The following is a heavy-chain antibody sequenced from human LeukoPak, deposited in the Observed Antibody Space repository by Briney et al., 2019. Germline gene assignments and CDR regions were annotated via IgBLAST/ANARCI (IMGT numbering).Heavy chain of an antibody. V-gene: IGHV3-33*06. D-gene: IGHD1-26*01. Sequence: GGSLRLSCAASGFTFSSYGMHWVRQAPGKGLEWVAVIWYDGSNKYYADSVKGRFTISRDNSKNTLYLQMNSLRAEDTAVYYCAKDSRELHLPDDNNDAFDIWGQGTMVTVSS. CDR1: GFTFSSYG. CDR2: IWYDGSNK. CDR3: AKDSRELHLPDDNNDAFDI. J-gene: IGHJ3*02.